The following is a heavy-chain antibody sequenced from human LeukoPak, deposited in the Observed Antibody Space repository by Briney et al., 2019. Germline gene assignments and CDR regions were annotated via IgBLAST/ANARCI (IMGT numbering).Heavy chain of an antibody. CDR1: GLTFSGQW. CDR3: AYTNHLTY. V-gene: IGHV3-7*01. Sequence: PGGSLRLSCAASGLTFSGQWMNWVRQASGQGLEWVANIKYDGSEEYYADSVKGRFTISRDNAKNSLSLQMNYVRAGDTAIYYCAYTNHLTYWGQGTLVTVSS. D-gene: IGHD3-16*01. J-gene: IGHJ4*02. CDR2: IKYDGSEE.